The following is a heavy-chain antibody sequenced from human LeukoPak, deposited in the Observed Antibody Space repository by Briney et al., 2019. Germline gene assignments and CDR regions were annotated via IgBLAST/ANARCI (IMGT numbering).Heavy chain of an antibody. CDR3: VKDLIVGDYYSSDNYYLPDAFDI. D-gene: IGHD3-10*01. CDR1: GFTFDDYA. Sequence: GGSLRLSCAASGFTFDDYAMHWVRQVPGKGLEWVALIGGDSASTYYADSLKGRFTISRDNSYNSLYLQMDRLRIEDTALYYCVKDLIVGDYYSSDNYYLPDAFDIWGQGTMVTVSS. J-gene: IGHJ3*02. CDR2: IGGDSAST. V-gene: IGHV3-43*02.